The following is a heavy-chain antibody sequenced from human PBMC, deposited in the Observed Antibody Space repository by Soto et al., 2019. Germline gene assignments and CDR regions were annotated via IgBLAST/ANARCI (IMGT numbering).Heavy chain of an antibody. V-gene: IGHV1-18*04. Sequence: ASVKVSCKASGYTFTSYGISWVRQAPGQGLEWMGWISAYNGNTNYAQKLQGRVTMTTDTSTSTAYMELRSLRSDDTAVYYCARDFAYTGYSYGYDYYYGMDVWGQETTVTVSS. D-gene: IGHD5-18*01. CDR1: GYTFTSYG. CDR3: ARDFAYTGYSYGYDYYYGMDV. CDR2: ISAYNGNT. J-gene: IGHJ6*02.